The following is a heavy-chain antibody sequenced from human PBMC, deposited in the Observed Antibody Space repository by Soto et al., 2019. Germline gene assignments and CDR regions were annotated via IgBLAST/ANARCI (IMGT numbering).Heavy chain of an antibody. CDR2: SRNEANRYTT. Sequence: GGSLRLSCAASGFTSSDHLMDWVRQAPGKGLEWVGRSRNEANRYTTEYAASVKGRFTISRDDSKKLVYLQMNSLKTEDTAVYYCAIIPTRFCTSTICFDSWGQGTLVTVSS. CDR1: GFTSSDHL. D-gene: IGHD2-2*01. V-gene: IGHV3-72*01. J-gene: IGHJ4*02. CDR3: AIIPTRFCTSTICFDS.